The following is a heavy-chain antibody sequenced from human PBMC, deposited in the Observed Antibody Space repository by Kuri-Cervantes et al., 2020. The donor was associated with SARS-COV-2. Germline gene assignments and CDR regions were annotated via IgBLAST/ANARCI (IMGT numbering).Heavy chain of an antibody. CDR1: GFTFSSYG. J-gene: IGHJ4*02. V-gene: IGHV3-33*01. D-gene: IGHD3-10*01. Sequence: GGSLRLSCAASGFTFSSYGMHWVRQAPGKGLEWVAVIWYDGSNKYYADSVKGRFTISRDNSKNTLYLQMNSLRAEDTAVYYCARGGLLWFGESPAVDYWGQGTLVTVSS. CDR3: ARGGLLWFGESPAVDY. CDR2: IWYDGSNK.